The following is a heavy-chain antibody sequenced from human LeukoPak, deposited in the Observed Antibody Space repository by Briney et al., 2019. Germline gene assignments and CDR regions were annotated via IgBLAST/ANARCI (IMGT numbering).Heavy chain of an antibody. Sequence: PSETLSLTCTVSGGSISSYYWSWIRQPAGKGLEWIGRIYTSGSTNYNPSLKSRVTMSVDTSRNQFSLRLTSVTAADTAVYYCVRCRSITVVRGIIIKGLDVWGQGAMITVSS. J-gene: IGHJ3*01. D-gene: IGHD3-10*01. CDR3: VRCRSITVVRGIIIKGLDV. CDR1: GGSISSYY. CDR2: IYTSGST. V-gene: IGHV4-4*07.